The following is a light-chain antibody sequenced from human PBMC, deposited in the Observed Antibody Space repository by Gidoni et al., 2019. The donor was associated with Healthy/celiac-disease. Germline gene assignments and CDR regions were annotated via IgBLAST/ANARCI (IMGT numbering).Light chain of an antibody. CDR3: QAWDSSTVV. CDR1: KLGDKY. CDR2: QDS. Sequence: SYELTQPPSVSVSPGQTASITCSGDKLGDKYACWYQQKPGQSPVLVIYQDSKRPSGIPERFSGLNPGNTATLTISGTQAMDEADYYCQAWDSSTVVFGGGTKLTVL. V-gene: IGLV3-1*01. J-gene: IGLJ2*01.